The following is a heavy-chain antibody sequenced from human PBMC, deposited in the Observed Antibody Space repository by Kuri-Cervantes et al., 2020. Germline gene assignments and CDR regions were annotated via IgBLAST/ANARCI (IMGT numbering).Heavy chain of an antibody. V-gene: IGHV4-59*12. CDR3: ARDLFLSTSNWFDP. CDR2: TYYSGST. CDR1: GGSISSYY. J-gene: IGHJ5*02. D-gene: IGHD6-6*01. Sequence: GSLRLSCTVSGGSISSYYWSWIRQPPGKGLEWIGYTYYSGSTNYNPSLKSRVTISVDTSKNQFSLKLSSVTAADTAVYYCARDLFLSTSNWFDPWGQGTLVTVYS.